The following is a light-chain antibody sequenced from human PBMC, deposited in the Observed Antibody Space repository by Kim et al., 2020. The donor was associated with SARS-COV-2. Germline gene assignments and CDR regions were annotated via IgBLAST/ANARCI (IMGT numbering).Light chain of an antibody. J-gene: IGKJ2*03. Sequence: SASVGDTVTITCRASQDIRVWLAWYQQKPGKAPELLVYAATSLQTGVPSRFSGSGSGTDFTLTISSLQPEDCATYFCHQANSFPYSFGQGTKLEI. CDR2: AAT. V-gene: IGKV1-12*01. CDR3: HQANSFPYS. CDR1: QDIRVW.